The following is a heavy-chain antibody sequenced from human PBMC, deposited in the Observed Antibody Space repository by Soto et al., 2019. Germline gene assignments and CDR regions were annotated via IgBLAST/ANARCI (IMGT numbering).Heavy chain of an antibody. Sequence: PGESLKISCKGSGYSFTSYWIGWVRQMPGKGLEWMGIIYPGDSDTRYSPSFQGQVTISADKSISTAYLQWSSLKASDTAMYYCARPGSGDDLSDHYYYYGMDVWGQGTTVTVS. CDR1: GYSFTSYW. V-gene: IGHV5-51*01. CDR3: ARPGSGDDLSDHYYYYGMDV. D-gene: IGHD5-12*01. CDR2: IYPGDSDT. J-gene: IGHJ6*02.